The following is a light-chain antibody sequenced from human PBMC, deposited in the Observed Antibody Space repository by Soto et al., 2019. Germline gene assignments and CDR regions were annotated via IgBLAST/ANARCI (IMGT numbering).Light chain of an antibody. CDR2: DAS. CDR3: QQYDNLHWT. J-gene: IGKJ1*01. V-gene: IGKV1-33*01. CDR1: QDISNY. Sequence: DIQMTQSPSSLSASVGDRVTITCQASQDISNYLNWYQQKPGKAPKLLIYDASNLETGVPSRFSGSGSGTDFTFTISSLQPEDIATSYCQQYDNLHWTFGQGTKVDIK.